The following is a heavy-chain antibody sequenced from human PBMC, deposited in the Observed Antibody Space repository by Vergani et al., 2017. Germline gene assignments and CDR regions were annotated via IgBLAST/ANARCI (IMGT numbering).Heavy chain of an antibody. CDR1: GGSISSSSYY. V-gene: IGHV4-39*07. CDR2: IYYSGST. CDR3: ARDSISVADTPNGYYGMDV. D-gene: IGHD6-19*01. Sequence: QLQLQESGPGLVKPSETLSLTCTVSGGSISSSSYYWGWIRQPPGKGLGWIGSIYYSGSTYYNPSLKSRGTISVDTSKNQFSLKLSSVTAADTAVYYCARDSISVADTPNGYYGMDVWGQGTTVTVSS. J-gene: IGHJ6*02.